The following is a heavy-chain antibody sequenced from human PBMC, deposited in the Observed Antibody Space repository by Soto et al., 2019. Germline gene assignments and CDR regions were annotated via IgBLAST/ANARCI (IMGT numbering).Heavy chain of an antibody. Sequence: ASVKVSCKASGYTFTSYAMHWVGQAPGQRLEWMGWINAGNGNTKYSQKFQGRVTITRDTYESTAYMELSSLRSEDTAVYYCARERFGNWLDPWGQGTPVTVSS. V-gene: IGHV1-3*01. CDR1: GYTFTSYA. D-gene: IGHD3-10*01. CDR2: INAGNGNT. J-gene: IGHJ5*02. CDR3: ARERFGNWLDP.